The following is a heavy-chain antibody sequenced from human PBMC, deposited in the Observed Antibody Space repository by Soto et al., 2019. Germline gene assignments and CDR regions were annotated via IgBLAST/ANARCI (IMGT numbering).Heavy chain of an antibody. V-gene: IGHV1-18*04. J-gene: IGHJ4*02. Sequence: ASVKVSCNASGYIFTTDGIGWTRQALGQGLDWMGWVSTYKGNTNYAQNHQGRVTMTTATSTSTSYLELRSLRSHDRAVYYCARTARPHKFGSWGQGTLVTVSS. CDR3: ARTARPHKFGS. CDR1: GYIFTTDG. CDR2: VSTYKGNT.